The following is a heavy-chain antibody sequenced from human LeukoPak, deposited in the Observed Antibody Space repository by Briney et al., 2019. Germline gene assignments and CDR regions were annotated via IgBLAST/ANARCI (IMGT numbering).Heavy chain of an antibody. CDR3: ARVVAGSGASGYFYYYMDV. D-gene: IGHD3-10*01. V-gene: IGHV1-69*05. CDR1: GGTFSSYA. CDR2: IIPIFGTA. Sequence: ASVKVSCKASGGTFSSYAISWVRQAPGQGLEWMGGIIPIFGTANYAQKFQGRVTITTDESASTAYMELSSLRSEDTAVYYCARVVAGSGASGYFYYYMDVWGKGTTVTVSS. J-gene: IGHJ6*03.